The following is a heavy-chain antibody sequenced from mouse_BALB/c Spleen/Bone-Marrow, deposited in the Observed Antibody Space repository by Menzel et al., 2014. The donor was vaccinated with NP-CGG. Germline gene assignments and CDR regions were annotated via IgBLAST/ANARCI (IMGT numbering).Heavy chain of an antibody. V-gene: IGHV1-82*01. Sequence: VQLQESGPELVKPGASVKISCKASGYAFSSSWMNWVKRRPGQGLEWIGRIYPGDGDTNYNGKFKGKATLTADKSSSTAYMQLSSLTSVDSAVYFCARSDGYRTMDYWGQGTSVTVSS. CDR3: ARSDGYRTMDY. J-gene: IGHJ4*01. D-gene: IGHD2-3*01. CDR1: GYAFSSSW. CDR2: IYPGDGDT.